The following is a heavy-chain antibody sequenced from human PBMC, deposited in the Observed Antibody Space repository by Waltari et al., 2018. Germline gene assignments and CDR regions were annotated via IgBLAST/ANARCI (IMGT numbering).Heavy chain of an antibody. CDR3: ARAKTGDYYYYYMDV. J-gene: IGHJ6*03. V-gene: IGHV3-48*04. D-gene: IGHD3-10*01. CDR1: GFTFSRYN. CDR2: ISSFGTT. Sequence: EVQLVESGGGLVQPGGSLRLCCAASGFTFSRYNMNWVRQAPGKGLEWLSYISSFGTTDYADSVKGRFTISRDNADNSLSLQMNSLRAEDTAVYYCARAKTGDYYYYYMDVWGKGTTVTISS.